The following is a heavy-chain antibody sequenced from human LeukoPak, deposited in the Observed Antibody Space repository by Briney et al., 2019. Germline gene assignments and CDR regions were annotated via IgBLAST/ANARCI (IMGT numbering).Heavy chain of an antibody. Sequence: SETLSLTCTVSGYSISSGYYWGWIRQPPGKGQEWIGSIYHSGSTYYNPSLKSRVTISVDTSKNQFSLKLSSVTAADTAVYYCARIRFLEWLLAFDYWGQGTLVTVSS. CDR2: IYHSGST. V-gene: IGHV4-38-2*02. CDR3: ARIRFLEWLLAFDY. J-gene: IGHJ4*02. CDR1: GYSISSGYY. D-gene: IGHD3-3*01.